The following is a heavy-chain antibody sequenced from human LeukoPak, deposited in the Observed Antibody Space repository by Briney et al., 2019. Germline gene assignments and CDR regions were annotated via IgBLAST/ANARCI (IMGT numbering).Heavy chain of an antibody. Sequence: PGESLKISCKGSGYSFTSYWIGWVRQMPGEGLEWMGSIYPDDSDTSYSPSFQGQVTISVDKSISTAYLQWSSLKASDTAMYYCVRLKRGLGRIEYWGQGTLVTVSS. CDR3: VRLKRGLGRIEY. V-gene: IGHV5-51*01. D-gene: IGHD3-10*01. CDR2: IYPDDSDT. CDR1: GYSFTSYW. J-gene: IGHJ4*02.